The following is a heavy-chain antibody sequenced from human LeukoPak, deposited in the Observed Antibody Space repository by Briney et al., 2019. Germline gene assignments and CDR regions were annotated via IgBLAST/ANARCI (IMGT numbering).Heavy chain of an antibody. V-gene: IGHV1-2*02. CDR2: INPNSGGT. J-gene: IGHJ4*02. CDR1: GYTFTGYY. D-gene: IGHD1-26*01. Sequence: GASVKVSCKASGYTFTGYYMHWVRQAPGQGLEWMGWINPNSGGTNYAQKFQGRVTMTRDTSISTAHMELSRLRSDDTAVYYCARVGIVGATGEFDYWGQGTLVTVSS. CDR3: ARVGIVGATGEFDY.